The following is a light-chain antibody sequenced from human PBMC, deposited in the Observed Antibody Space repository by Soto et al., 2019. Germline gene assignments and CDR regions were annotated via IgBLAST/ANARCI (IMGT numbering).Light chain of an antibody. CDR2: DVS. V-gene: IGLV2-14*01. Sequence: QSALTQPASVSGSPGQSITISCTGTSSDVGGYNYVSWYQQHPGKAPKLMIYDVSNRPSGVSNRFSGSKSGNTASLTISGLQAEAEADYYCSSYTSSSTLYVVFGGGTQLTVL. CDR3: SSYTSSSTLYVV. CDR1: SSDVGGYNY. J-gene: IGLJ2*01.